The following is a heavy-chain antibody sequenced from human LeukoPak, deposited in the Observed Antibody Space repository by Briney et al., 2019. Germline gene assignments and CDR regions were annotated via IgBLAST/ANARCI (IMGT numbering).Heavy chain of an antibody. CDR1: GYTFTGYY. CDR2: INPITGGT. V-gene: IGHV1-2*02. CDR3: ARPYCTSRSCHDYFDY. D-gene: IGHD2-15*01. Sequence: ASVKVSCKASGYTFTGYYLHWVRQAPGQGFEWMGWINPITGGTNYAQRFQGRVTMTRDTSISTVYMELSRLRSDDTAVYYCARPYCTSRSCHDYFDYWGQGTLVTVSS. J-gene: IGHJ4*02.